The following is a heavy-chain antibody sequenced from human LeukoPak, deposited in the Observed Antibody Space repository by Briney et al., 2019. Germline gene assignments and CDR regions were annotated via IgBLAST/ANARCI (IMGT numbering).Heavy chain of an antibody. CDR2: ISGGAGST. J-gene: IGHJ4*02. CDR1: GFTFSNYV. D-gene: IGHD2-21*01. V-gene: IGHV3-23*01. CDR3: AKSPVGMIVVEYYFDY. Sequence: AGGSLRLSCAASGFTFSNYVMSWVRQAPGKGLEWVSGISGGAGSTHYTDSVKGRFTISRDNSKNTLYLQMNSLGAEDTAVYYCAKSPVGMIVVEYYFDYWGQGTLVTVSS.